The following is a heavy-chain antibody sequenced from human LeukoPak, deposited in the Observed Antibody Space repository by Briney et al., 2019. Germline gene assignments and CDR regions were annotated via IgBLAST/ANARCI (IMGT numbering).Heavy chain of an antibody. D-gene: IGHD4-11*01. CDR3: AHRTTTVRLDDFDY. CDR1: GFSLSTSGVG. V-gene: IGHV2-5*01. J-gene: IGHJ4*02. CDR2: IYWNDDK. Sequence: SGPTLVKPTQTLTLTCTFSGFSLSTSGVGVGWIRQPPGKALEWLALIYWNDDKRYSPSLKSRLTITKDTSKNQVVLTMTNMDPVDAATYYCAHRTTTVRLDDFDYWGQGTLVTVSS.